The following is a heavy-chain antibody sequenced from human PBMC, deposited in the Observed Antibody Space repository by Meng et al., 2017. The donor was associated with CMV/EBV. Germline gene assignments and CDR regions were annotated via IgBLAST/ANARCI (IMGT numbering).Heavy chain of an antibody. D-gene: IGHD2-2*01. V-gene: IGHV3-23*03. J-gene: IGHJ6*02. CDR1: GFTFSSYA. Sequence: GGSLRLSCAASGFTFSSYAMSWVRQAPGKGLEWVSVIYSGGSSTYYADSVKGRFTISRDNSKNTLYLQMNSLRAEDTAVYYCAKFEYQLLRYYYYYYYGMDFWVQGTTVTFSS. CDR2: IYSGGSST. CDR3: AKFEYQLLRYYYYYYYGMDF.